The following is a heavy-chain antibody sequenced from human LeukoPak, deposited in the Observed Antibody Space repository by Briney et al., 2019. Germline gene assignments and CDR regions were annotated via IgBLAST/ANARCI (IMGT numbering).Heavy chain of an antibody. Sequence: ASVKVSCKASGYTFTGYYMHWVRQAPGQGLEWMGWINPNSGGTNYAQKFQGRVTMTRDTSISTAYMELSRLRSDDTAVYYCARAGWRTSYYGMDVWDQGTTVTVSS. D-gene: IGHD5-24*01. CDR1: GYTFTGYY. CDR2: INPNSGGT. V-gene: IGHV1-2*02. J-gene: IGHJ6*02. CDR3: ARAGWRTSYYGMDV.